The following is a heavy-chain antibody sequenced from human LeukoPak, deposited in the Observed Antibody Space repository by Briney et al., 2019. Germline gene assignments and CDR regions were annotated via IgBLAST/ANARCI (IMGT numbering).Heavy chain of an antibody. CDR3: AGSIFPTSY. V-gene: IGHV3-23*01. J-gene: IGHJ4*02. Sequence: GGSLRLSCAASGFTFRSYVLTWVRQAPGKGLEWVSAISGSGGSTYYADSVKGRFTISRDNSKNTLYLQMNSLRAEDTAVYYCAGSIFPTSYWGQGTLVTVSS. CDR1: GFTFRSYV. D-gene: IGHD4-11*01. CDR2: ISGSGGST.